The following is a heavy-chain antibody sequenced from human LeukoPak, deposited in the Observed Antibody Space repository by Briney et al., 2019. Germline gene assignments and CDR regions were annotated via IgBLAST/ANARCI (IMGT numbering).Heavy chain of an antibody. CDR3: AREYWGSSFDY. V-gene: IGHV3-74*01. CDR1: GFTFSVYG. Sequence: GGSLGLSCAASGFTFSVYGMHWVRQAPGKGLVWVSRIDNDVTTTSYADSVRGRFTISRDNAKSTLYLQMNSLRAEDTAVYYCAREYWGSSFDYWGQGTLVSVSS. D-gene: IGHD2-15*01. CDR2: IDNDVTTT. J-gene: IGHJ4*02.